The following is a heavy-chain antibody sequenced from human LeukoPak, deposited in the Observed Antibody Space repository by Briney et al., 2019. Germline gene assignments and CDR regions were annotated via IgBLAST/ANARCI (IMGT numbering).Heavy chain of an antibody. D-gene: IGHD3-10*01. CDR3: ARVIRSYYGSGPAYAFDI. Sequence: SSETLSLTCTVSGGSISSSSYYWGWIRQPPGKGLEWIGSIYYSGSTYYTPSLKSRVTISVDTSKNQFSVKLSSVTAADTAVYYCARVIRSYYGSGPAYAFDIWGQGTMVTVSS. CDR1: GGSISSSSYY. CDR2: IYYSGST. V-gene: IGHV4-39*07. J-gene: IGHJ3*02.